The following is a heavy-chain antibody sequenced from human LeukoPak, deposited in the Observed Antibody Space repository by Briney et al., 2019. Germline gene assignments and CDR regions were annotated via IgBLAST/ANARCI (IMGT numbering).Heavy chain of an antibody. V-gene: IGHV4-34*01. D-gene: IGHD3-10*01. J-gene: IGHJ5*02. CDR1: GGSFSGYY. CDR3: ASVSSSGWFDP. Sequence: SETLSLTCAVYGGSFSGYYRSWIRQPPGKGLEWIGEINHSGSTNYNPSLKSRVTISVDTSKNQFSLKLSSVTAADTAVYYCASVSSSGWFDPWGQGTLVTVSS. CDR2: INHSGST.